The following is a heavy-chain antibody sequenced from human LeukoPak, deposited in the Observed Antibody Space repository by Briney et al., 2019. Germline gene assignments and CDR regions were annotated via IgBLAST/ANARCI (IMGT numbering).Heavy chain of an antibody. Sequence: GESLKISCKGSGYSFTDYWIGWVRQLPGKGLEWMAIIYPGDSDTRYSPSFQGQVTISADKSITTAYLQWSSLKASDTAMYYCATSPTFGGAFDIWGQGTMVTVSS. CDR3: ATSPTFGGAFDI. V-gene: IGHV5-51*01. CDR2: IYPGDSDT. J-gene: IGHJ3*02. CDR1: GYSFTDYW. D-gene: IGHD3-16*01.